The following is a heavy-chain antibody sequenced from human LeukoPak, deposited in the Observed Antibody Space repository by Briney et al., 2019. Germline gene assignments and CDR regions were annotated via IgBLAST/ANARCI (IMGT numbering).Heavy chain of an antibody. CDR2: ISAYNGNT. V-gene: IGHV1-18*01. CDR3: AREYKQWLVAYYYYYMDV. Sequence: ASVKVSCKASGYTFTSYGISWVRQAPGQGLEWMGWISAYNGNTNYAQKLQGRVTMTTDTSTSTAYMELRSLRSDDTAVYYCAREYKQWLVAYYYYYMDVWGKGTTVTISS. D-gene: IGHD6-19*01. CDR1: GYTFTSYG. J-gene: IGHJ6*03.